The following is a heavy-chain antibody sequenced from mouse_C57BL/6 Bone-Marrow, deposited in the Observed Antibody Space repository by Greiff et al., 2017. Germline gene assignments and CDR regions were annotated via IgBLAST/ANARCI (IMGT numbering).Heavy chain of an antibody. CDR1: GFTFSDYY. V-gene: IGHV5-16*01. CDR2: INYDGSST. CDR3: ARSTPIGWYFDV. J-gene: IGHJ1*03. Sequence: EVKLMESEGGLVQPGSSMKLSCAASGFTFSDYYMAWVRQVPEKGLEWVANINYDGSSTYYLDSLKSRFIISRDNAKNILYLQMSSLKSEDTATYYCARSTPIGWYFDVWGTGTTVTVSS.